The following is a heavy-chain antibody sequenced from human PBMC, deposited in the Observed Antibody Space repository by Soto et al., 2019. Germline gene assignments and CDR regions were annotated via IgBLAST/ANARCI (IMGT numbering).Heavy chain of an antibody. CDR2: IYYSGST. CDR1: GGSISSGGYC. J-gene: IGHJ6*02. D-gene: IGHD6-13*01. Sequence: SETLSLTCTVSGGSISSGGYCWSWIRQHPGKGLEWIGYIYYSGSTYYNPSLKSRVTISVDTSKNQFSLKLSSVTAADTAVYYCARDQAAAGLYYYYGMDVWGQGTTVTVSS. V-gene: IGHV4-31*03. CDR3: ARDQAAAGLYYYYGMDV.